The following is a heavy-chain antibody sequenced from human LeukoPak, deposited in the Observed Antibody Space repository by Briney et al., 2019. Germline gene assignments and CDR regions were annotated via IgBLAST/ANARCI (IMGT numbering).Heavy chain of an antibody. D-gene: IGHD3-22*01. CDR2: IYYSGST. J-gene: IGHJ4*02. V-gene: IGHV4-59*01. CDR3: ARGGNYYDSSGYVDY. CDR1: GGSISSYY. Sequence: SQTLSLTCTVSGGSISSYYWSWIRQPPGKGLEWIGYIYYSGSTNYNPSLKSRVTISVDTSKNQFSLKLSSVTAADTAVYYCARGGNYYDSSGYVDYWGQGTLVTVSS.